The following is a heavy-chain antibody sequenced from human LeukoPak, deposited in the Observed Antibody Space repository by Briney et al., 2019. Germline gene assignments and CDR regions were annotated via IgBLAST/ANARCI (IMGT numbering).Heavy chain of an antibody. CDR2: IIPIFGTA. D-gene: IGHD3-3*01. J-gene: IGHJ4*02. CDR1: GGTFSSYA. Sequence: SSVKVSCKASGGTFSSYAISWVRQAPGQGLEWMGGIIPIFGTANYAQKFQGRVTITTDESTSTAFTELSSLRSEDTAVYYCARGPAYYDFWSGYYPPYYFDYWGQGTLVIVSS. CDR3: ARGPAYYDFWSGYYPPYYFDY. V-gene: IGHV1-69*05.